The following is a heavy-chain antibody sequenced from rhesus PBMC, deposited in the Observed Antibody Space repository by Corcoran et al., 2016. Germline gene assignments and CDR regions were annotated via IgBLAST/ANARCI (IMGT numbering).Heavy chain of an antibody. CDR3: ARLHDD. CDR1: GFSLSTSGMR. Sequence: QVTLKESGPALVKPTQTLTLTCTFSGFSLSTSGMRLSWIRQPPGNALEWLARIDWADDKYSRPSLKSRLTLSKDTSKTQVVLTMTNMDPVDTATYYCARLHDDWSQGVLVTVSS. CDR2: IDWADDK. J-gene: IGHJ4*01. D-gene: IGHD2-39*02. V-gene: IGHV2S2*01.